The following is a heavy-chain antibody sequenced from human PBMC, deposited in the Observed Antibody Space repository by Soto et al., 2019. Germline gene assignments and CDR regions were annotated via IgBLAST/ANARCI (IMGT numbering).Heavy chain of an antibody. CDR1: GFTFRSYA. D-gene: IGHD6-6*01. CDR3: ARMTYQSSSSGPSDV. CDR2: ISGGGSDT. Sequence: GGSLRLSCSASGFTFRSYAMSWVRQAPGKGLEWVSGISGGGSDTYYSDSVRGRFTISRDNSKNTLYLQMNSLRVEDTAVYYCARMTYQSSSSGPSDVWGQGILVTVAS. V-gene: IGHV3-23*01. J-gene: IGHJ1*01.